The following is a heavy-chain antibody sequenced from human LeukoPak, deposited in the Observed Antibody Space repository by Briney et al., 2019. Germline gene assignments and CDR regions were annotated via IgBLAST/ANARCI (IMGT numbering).Heavy chain of an antibody. J-gene: IGHJ3*02. V-gene: IGHV1-18*01. Sequence: ASVKVSCKASGYTFTSYGISWVRQAPGQGLEWMGWISAYNGNTNYAQKLQGRVTMTTDTSTSTAYMELRSLRSDDTAVYYCARARFFSSSWYFRSLNGDAFDIWGQGTMVTVSS. CDR2: ISAYNGNT. CDR1: GYTFTSYG. D-gene: IGHD6-13*01. CDR3: ARARFFSSSWYFRSLNGDAFDI.